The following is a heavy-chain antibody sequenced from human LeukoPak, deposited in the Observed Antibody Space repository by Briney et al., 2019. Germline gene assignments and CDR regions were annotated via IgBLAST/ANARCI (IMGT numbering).Heavy chain of an antibody. CDR3: TREGTIAVATLDY. CDR2: IRSKPYGGTT. V-gene: IGHV3-49*04. J-gene: IGHJ4*02. D-gene: IGHD6-19*01. Sequence: GSLRLSCTASGFTFGDYAMSWVRQAPGKGLEWVGIIRSKPYGGTTEYAASVKGRFTVSRDDSESIAYLQMNSLKTEDTAVYYCTREGTIAVATLDYWGQGTLVTVSS. CDR1: GFTFGDYA.